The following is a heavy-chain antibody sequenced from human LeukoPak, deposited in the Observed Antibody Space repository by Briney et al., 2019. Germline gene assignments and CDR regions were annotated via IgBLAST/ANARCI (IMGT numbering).Heavy chain of an antibody. V-gene: IGHV1-24*01. CDR1: GYTLTELS. D-gene: IGHD3-10*01. CDR2: FDPEDGET. CDR3: ATDEPRGPAYFDY. J-gene: IGHJ4*02. Sequence: ASVKVSCKVSGYTLTELSMHWVRQAPGKGLEWMGGFDPEDGETIYAQKFQGRATMTEDTSTDTAYMELSSLRSEDTAVYYCATDEPRGPAYFDYWGQGTLVTVSS.